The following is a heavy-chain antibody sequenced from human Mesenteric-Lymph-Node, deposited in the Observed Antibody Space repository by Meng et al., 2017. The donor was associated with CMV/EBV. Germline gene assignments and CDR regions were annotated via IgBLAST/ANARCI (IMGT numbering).Heavy chain of an antibody. Sequence: CAVPGGSISSSNWWSWVRQPPGKGLEWIGEIYHSGSTNYNPSLKSRVTISVDKSKNQFSLKLSSVTAADTAVYYCARGDLSGSGIDYWGQGTLVTVSS. V-gene: IGHV4-4*02. D-gene: IGHD3-10*01. CDR2: IYHSGST. J-gene: IGHJ4*02. CDR1: GGSISSSNW. CDR3: ARGDLSGSGIDY.